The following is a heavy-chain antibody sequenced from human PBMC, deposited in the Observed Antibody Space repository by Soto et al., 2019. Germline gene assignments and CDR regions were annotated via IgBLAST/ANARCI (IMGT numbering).Heavy chain of an antibody. CDR1: GYTFTSYY. V-gene: IGHV1-46*01. CDR2: INPSGGST. CDR3: ARASRIYYYGMDV. D-gene: IGHD2-15*01. J-gene: IGHJ6*02. Sequence: GASVKVSCKASGYTFTSYYMHWVRQAPGQGLEWMGIINPSGGSTSYAQKFQGRVTMTRDTSKNQFSLKLSSVTAADTAVYYCARASRIYYYGMDVWGQGTTVTVSS.